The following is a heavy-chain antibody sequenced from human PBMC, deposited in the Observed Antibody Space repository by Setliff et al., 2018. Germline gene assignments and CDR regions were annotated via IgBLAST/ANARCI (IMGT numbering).Heavy chain of an antibody. CDR3: ARDPFRNYDTAPVWFDP. D-gene: IGHD3-22*01. Sequence: ASVKVSCKASGYTFTTYYMHWVRQAPGQGLEWMGIINPSGGYANYAQKFQGRVTMTRDTSTSTVYMELSSLRSEDTAVYYCARDPFRNYDTAPVWFDPWGQGTPVTVSS. CDR2: INPSGGYA. CDR1: GYTFTTYY. J-gene: IGHJ5*02. V-gene: IGHV1-46*01.